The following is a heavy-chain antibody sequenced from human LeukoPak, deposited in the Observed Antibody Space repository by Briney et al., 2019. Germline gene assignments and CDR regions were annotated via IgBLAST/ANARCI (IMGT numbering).Heavy chain of an antibody. D-gene: IGHD3-22*01. J-gene: IGHJ4*02. Sequence: GGSLRLSCAASGFTFSSYGMHWVRQAPGKGLEWVAFIRYDGSNKYYADSVKGRFTISRDNSKNTLYLQTNSLRAEDTAVYYCARVEDYYYDSSVDYWGQGTLVTVSS. V-gene: IGHV3-30*02. CDR1: GFTFSSYG. CDR2: IRYDGSNK. CDR3: ARVEDYYYDSSVDY.